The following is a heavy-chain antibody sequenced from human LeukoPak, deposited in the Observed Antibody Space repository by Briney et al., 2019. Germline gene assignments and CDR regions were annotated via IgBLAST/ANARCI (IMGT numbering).Heavy chain of an antibody. CDR2: LTDSGGTT. Sequence: GGSLRLSCVASGFTFSNYAMGWVRPAPGKRPEWVSSLTDSGGTTYYVDSVKGRFAISRDNSKNTLYLHMNSLRAEDTAVYYCAKKRDAFDIWGQGTVVTVSS. J-gene: IGHJ3*02. CDR3: AKKRDAFDI. V-gene: IGHV3-23*01. D-gene: IGHD5-24*01. CDR1: GFTFSNYA.